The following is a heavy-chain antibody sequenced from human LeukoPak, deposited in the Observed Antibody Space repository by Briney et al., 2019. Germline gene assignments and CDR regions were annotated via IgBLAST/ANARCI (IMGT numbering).Heavy chain of an antibody. J-gene: IGHJ6*02. Sequence: ASVKVSCKASGYTFTSYGISWVRQAPGQGLEWMGWISAYNGNTNYAQKLQGRVTMTTDTSTSTAYMELRSLRSDDTAVYYCARVGYGDYRAYYYYGMDVWGQGTTVTVSS. V-gene: IGHV1-18*01. CDR1: GYTFTSYG. CDR2: ISAYNGNT. CDR3: ARVGYGDYRAYYYYGMDV. D-gene: IGHD4-17*01.